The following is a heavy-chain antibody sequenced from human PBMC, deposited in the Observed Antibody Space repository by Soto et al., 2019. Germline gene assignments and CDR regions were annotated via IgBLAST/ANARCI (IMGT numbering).Heavy chain of an antibody. Sequence: QVQLMQSGAEVKKPGASVKVSCKASGYTFTNYGISWVRQAPGQGLEWMAWISTYNGNTDYAQKLQGRVTMTTDTSTRTAYLELRSLRFDDTAVYYCARSYVSGSYPLFDYWGQGTLVTISS. CDR2: ISTYNGNT. CDR1: GYTFTNYG. V-gene: IGHV1-18*01. D-gene: IGHD3-16*02. J-gene: IGHJ4*02. CDR3: ARSYVSGSYPLFDY.